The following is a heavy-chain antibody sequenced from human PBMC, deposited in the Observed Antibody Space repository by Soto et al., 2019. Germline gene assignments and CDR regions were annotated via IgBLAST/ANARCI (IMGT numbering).Heavy chain of an antibody. CDR1: GINFRSGW. J-gene: IGHJ1*01. D-gene: IGHD6-6*01. CDR2: FTYDGSIK. V-gene: IGHV3-30*18. Sequence: GGLTRSWAGPGINFRSGWVPRVPPAPGKGVGWGGVFTYDGSIKYYADSVKGRFTISRDNSKNTLYLQMNSLRAEDTAVYYCAKDARKYSSSSLVFSSPGYHRDRMYF. CDR3: AKDARKYSSSSLVFSSPGYHRDRMYF.